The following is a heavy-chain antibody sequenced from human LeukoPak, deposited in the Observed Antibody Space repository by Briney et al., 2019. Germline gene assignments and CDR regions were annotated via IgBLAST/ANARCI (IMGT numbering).Heavy chain of an antibody. CDR2: IYYSGST. CDR1: GGSISTYS. J-gene: IGHJ6*02. D-gene: IGHD1-26*01. V-gene: IGHV4-59*01. Sequence: SETLSLTCTVSGGSISTYSWSWIRQPPGKGLEWIGSIYYSGSTNYNPSLKSRVTISLDTSENQFSLKLSSVTAADTAVYYCASRNAAIVGATSFGMDVWGQGTTVTVSS. CDR3: ASRNAAIVGATSFGMDV.